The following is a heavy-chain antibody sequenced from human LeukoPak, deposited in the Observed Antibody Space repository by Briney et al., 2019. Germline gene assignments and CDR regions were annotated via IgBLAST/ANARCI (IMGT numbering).Heavy chain of an antibody. Sequence: PGGSLRLSCAASGFTFSDYYMSWIRQAPGKGLEWISYISSTSGHTNYADSVKGRFTISRDNLKNSLYLQMHSLRAEDTAVYYCARTPYDSGSYTLDPWGQGTLVTVSS. V-gene: IGHV3-11*03. CDR2: ISSTSGHT. D-gene: IGHD3-10*01. CDR1: GFTFSDYY. CDR3: ARTPYDSGSYTLDP. J-gene: IGHJ5*02.